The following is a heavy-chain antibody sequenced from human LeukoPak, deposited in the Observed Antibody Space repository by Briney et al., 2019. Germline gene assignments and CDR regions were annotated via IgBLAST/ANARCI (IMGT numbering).Heavy chain of an antibody. D-gene: IGHD6-19*01. V-gene: IGHV1-18*01. CDR1: GYTFTSYG. CDR3: ARVIAVADFYYFHY. Sequence: ASVKVSCKASGYTFTSYGISWVRQAPGQGLEWMGWISAYNGNTNYAQKLQGRVTMTTDTSTSTDYMELKSLRSADTAVYYCARVIAVADFYYFHYWGQGTLVTVSS. J-gene: IGHJ4*02. CDR2: ISAYNGNT.